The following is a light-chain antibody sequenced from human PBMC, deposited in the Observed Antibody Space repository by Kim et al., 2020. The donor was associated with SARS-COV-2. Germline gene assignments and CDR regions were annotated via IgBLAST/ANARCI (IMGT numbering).Light chain of an antibody. V-gene: IGKV3-20*01. Sequence: LAPGERATLACRARQSVSSSYLAWYPQKPGQAPRILIYGASSRATGIPDRFSGSGSGTDFTLTISRLEPEDFAVYYCQQYGSSETFGQGTKVEIK. CDR2: GAS. J-gene: IGKJ1*01. CDR3: QQYGSSET. CDR1: QSVSSSY.